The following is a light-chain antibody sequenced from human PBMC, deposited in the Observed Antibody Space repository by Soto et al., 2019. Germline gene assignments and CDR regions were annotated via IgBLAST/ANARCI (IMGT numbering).Light chain of an antibody. CDR1: QSISSY. CDR2: AAS. V-gene: IGKV1-39*01. CDR3: QQSYSTLWT. J-gene: IGKJ1*01. Sequence: DIQMTQSPSSLSASVGDRVTITCRASQSISSYLNWYQQKPGKAPKLLIYAASSLQXGVPSRFXXXXXXXXXXXXXXXXQPEDFATYYCQQSYSTLWTFGQGTKVEIK.